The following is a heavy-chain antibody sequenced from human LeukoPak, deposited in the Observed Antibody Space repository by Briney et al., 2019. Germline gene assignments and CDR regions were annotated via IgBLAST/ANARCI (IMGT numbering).Heavy chain of an antibody. Sequence: SETLSLTCAVSGGSISSGGYSWSWIRQPAGKGLEWIGRIYTSGSTNYNPSLKSRVTMSVDTSKNQFSLKLSSVTAADTAVYYCASGSSGWYEAYWGQGTLVTVSS. V-gene: IGHV4-61*02. J-gene: IGHJ4*02. CDR2: IYTSGST. CDR3: ASGSSGWYEAY. CDR1: GGSISSGGYS. D-gene: IGHD6-19*01.